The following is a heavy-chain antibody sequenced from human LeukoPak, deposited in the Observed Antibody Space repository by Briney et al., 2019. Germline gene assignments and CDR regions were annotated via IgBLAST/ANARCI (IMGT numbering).Heavy chain of an antibody. CDR3: ARQFATASADTRGHFDF. CDR2: ITYDGSA. V-gene: IGHV4-39*01. Sequence: PSETLSLACSVSGASISSSNDYWGWIRQAPGKGLEWIGSITYDGSAHYNPSLMSRATILVDTSKNQFSLKLSSVTAADAAMYYCARQFATASADTRGHFDFWGQGTVVTVSS. CDR1: GASISSSNDY. D-gene: IGHD2-2*01. J-gene: IGHJ4*02.